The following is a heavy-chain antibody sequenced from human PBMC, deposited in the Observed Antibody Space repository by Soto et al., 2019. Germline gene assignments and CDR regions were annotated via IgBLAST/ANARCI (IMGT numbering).Heavy chain of an antibody. D-gene: IGHD5-12*01. CDR2: ISYDESNK. CDR1: GFTFSTYA. J-gene: IGHJ4*02. V-gene: IGHV3-30-3*01. CDR3: ARGGYSGYFDY. Sequence: QVQLVESGGGVVQRGRSLRLSCAASGFTFSTYAMHWVRQAPGKGLEWLAIISYDESNKYSADSVKGRFTISRNNSKNTLYLQMNSLRAEDTAVYYCARGGYSGYFDYWGQGTLVTVSS.